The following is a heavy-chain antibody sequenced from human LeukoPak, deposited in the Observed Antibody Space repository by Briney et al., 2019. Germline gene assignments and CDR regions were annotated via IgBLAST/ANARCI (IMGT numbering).Heavy chain of an antibody. J-gene: IGHJ6*03. V-gene: IGHV3-30*18. CDR2: ISFDGSNK. D-gene: IGHD6-19*01. CDR3: AKDWAVANYLYYYMDV. CDR1: GLTFSSYG. Sequence: GWSLRLSCAASGLTFSSYGMHWVRQAPGKGLEGVAVISFDGSNKYYADSVKGRFTISRDNYKNTLFLQMNSLRAEDTALYYCAKDWAVANYLYYYMDVWEQGTTVTVS.